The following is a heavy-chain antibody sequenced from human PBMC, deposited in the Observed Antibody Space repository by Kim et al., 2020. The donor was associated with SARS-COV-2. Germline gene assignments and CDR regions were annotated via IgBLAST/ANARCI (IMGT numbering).Heavy chain of an antibody. D-gene: IGHD6-13*01. J-gene: IGHJ6*02. CDR3: AREYSSSWEKYYYYGMDV. CDR2: ISSSSSYI. V-gene: IGHV3-21*01. CDR1: GFTFSSYS. Sequence: GGSLRLSCAASGFTFSSYSMNWVRQAPGKGLEWVSSISSSSSYIYYADSVKGRFTISRDNAKNSLYLQMNSLRAEDTAVYYCAREYSSSWEKYYYYGMDVWGQGTTVTVSS.